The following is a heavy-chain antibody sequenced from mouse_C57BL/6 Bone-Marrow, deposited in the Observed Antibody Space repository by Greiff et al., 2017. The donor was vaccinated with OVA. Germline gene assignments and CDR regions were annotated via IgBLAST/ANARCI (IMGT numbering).Heavy chain of an antibody. CDR1: GYSITSGYY. CDR3: AREEWLRRNFDY. V-gene: IGHV3-6*01. D-gene: IGHD2-2*01. CDR2: ISYDGSN. Sequence: VQLQQSGPGLVKPSQSLSLTCSVTGYSITSGYYWNWIRQFPGNKLEWMGYISYDGSNNYNPSLKNRISIPRDTSKNQFFQKLNSVTTEDTATYYCAREEWLRRNFDYWGQGTTLTVSS. J-gene: IGHJ2*01.